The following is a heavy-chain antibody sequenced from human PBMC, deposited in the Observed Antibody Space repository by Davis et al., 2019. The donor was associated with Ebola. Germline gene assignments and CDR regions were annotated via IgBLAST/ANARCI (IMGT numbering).Heavy chain of an antibody. CDR1: GNTFTNYN. J-gene: IGHJ4*02. Sequence: ASVKVSCKASGNTFTNYNVHWVRQAPGQGLEWMGKISPSGDYTNYAQNFQGRLTMTRDTSISTVYMELSSLRYDDTADYYCARGHNYAHEYWGQGTLVTVSS. D-gene: IGHD4-11*01. CDR3: ARGHNYAHEY. CDR2: ISPSGDYT. V-gene: IGHV1-46*01.